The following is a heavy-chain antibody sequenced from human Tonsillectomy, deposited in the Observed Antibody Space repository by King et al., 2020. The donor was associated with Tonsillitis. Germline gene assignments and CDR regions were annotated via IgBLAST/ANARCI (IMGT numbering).Heavy chain of an antibody. J-gene: IGHJ4*02. Sequence: VQLVESGGGVVQPGRSLRLSCAASGFTFSSHGMHWVRQAPGKGLEWVAVISYDESNKYYADSVQGRFTISRDNSKNTLYLQMNSLRAEDTAVYYCARATGTTSDHWGQGTLVTVSA. CDR3: ARATGTTSDH. D-gene: IGHD2/OR15-2a*01. CDR2: ISYDESNK. V-gene: IGHV3-30*03. CDR1: GFTFSSHG.